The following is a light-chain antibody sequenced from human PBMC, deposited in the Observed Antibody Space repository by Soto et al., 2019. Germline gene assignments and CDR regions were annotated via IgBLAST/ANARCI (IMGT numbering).Light chain of an antibody. Sequence: EIVLTQSPATLSLSPGERATLSCRTSQSVSNYLAWYQQKPGQAPRLLMYDASNRATGNPDRLSGSGCGTDFTLTISSLEPEDFALYYWQQRRGWHRTFGQGTKVEIK. CDR1: QSVSNY. J-gene: IGKJ1*01. CDR2: DAS. V-gene: IGKV3-11*01. CDR3: QQRRGWHRT.